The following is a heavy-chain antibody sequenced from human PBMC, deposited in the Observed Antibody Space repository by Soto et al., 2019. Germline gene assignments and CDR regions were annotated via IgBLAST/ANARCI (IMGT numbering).Heavy chain of an antibody. CDR2: TDSDGTFT. V-gene: IGHV3-74*01. CDR1: GFTFSTYW. J-gene: IGHJ4*02. Sequence: PGGSLRLSCVASGFTFSTYWMHWVRQTPGEGLVWVSHTDSDGTFTTYADSVKGRFTISRDNAKSTLYLQMNSLRAEDTGVYYCARGLFYYDSSGYLGYWGQGTLVTVSS. CDR3: ARGLFYYDSSGYLGY. D-gene: IGHD3-22*01.